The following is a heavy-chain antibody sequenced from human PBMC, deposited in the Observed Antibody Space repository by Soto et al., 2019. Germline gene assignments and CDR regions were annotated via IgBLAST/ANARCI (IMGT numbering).Heavy chain of an antibody. Sequence: SETLSLTCTVSGGSISSYYWSWIRQPPGKGLEWIGYIYYSGSTNYNPSLKSRVTISVDTSKNQFSLKLSSVTAADTAAYYCASGPLYCSSTSCYQFDYWGEGTLVTVSS. D-gene: IGHD2-2*01. CDR2: IYYSGST. CDR1: GGSISSYY. J-gene: IGHJ4*02. V-gene: IGHV4-59*01. CDR3: ASGPLYCSSTSCYQFDY.